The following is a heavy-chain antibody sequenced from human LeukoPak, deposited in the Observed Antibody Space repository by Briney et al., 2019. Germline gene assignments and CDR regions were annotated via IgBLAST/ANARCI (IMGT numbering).Heavy chain of an antibody. Sequence: ASVKLSCKASGATFSSYAISWGRQAPGQGLEWMGGIIPIFGTANYAQKFQGRVTITADESTSTADMELSSLRSEDTAVYYCARVGGYGEVAYWGQGTLVTVSS. D-gene: IGHD4-17*01. J-gene: IGHJ4*02. CDR1: GATFSSYA. V-gene: IGHV1-69*13. CDR3: ARVGGYGEVAY. CDR2: IIPIFGTA.